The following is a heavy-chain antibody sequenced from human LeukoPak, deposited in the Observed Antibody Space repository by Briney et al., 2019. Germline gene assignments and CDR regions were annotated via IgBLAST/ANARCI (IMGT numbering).Heavy chain of an antibody. CDR3: ARDRLQLQS. Sequence: PSETLSLTCTVSGGSISSSSYYWGWIRQPPGKGLEWIGNIYYSGSTNFNPSLKSRVTISVDTSKNQFSLKPSSVTAADTAVYYCARDRLQLQSWGQGTLVTVSS. CDR1: GGSISSSSYY. V-gene: IGHV4-39*07. D-gene: IGHD1-1*01. CDR2: IYYSGST. J-gene: IGHJ5*02.